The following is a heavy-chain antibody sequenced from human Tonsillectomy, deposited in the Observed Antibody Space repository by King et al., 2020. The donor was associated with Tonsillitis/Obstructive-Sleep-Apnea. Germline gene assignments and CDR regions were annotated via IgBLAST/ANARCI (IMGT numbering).Heavy chain of an antibody. CDR3: ARDRRPYASGCSDF. CDR2: INPNNGGT. D-gene: IGHD6-19*01. Sequence: QLVQSGAEVKKPGASVMVSCKASGYTFSGYYIHWVRQAPGQGLEWMGWINPNNGGTNYAQTFQGRVTMTRDTSISTTYMEVNRLRSDDTAVYYCARDRRPYASGCSDFWGQGTLVTVSS. V-gene: IGHV1-2*02. J-gene: IGHJ4*02. CDR1: GYTFSGYY.